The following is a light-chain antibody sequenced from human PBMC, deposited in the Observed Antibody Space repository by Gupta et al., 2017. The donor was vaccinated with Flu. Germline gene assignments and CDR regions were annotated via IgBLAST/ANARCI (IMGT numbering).Light chain of an antibody. V-gene: IGLV1-40*01. Sequence: NGGIAKGGEGDEVNWYQHTPGTAPKLLIYGNNNRSSGVPDRFSGSKSGTSASIAITGLQAEEETDYYCQSYDSSISGLVFGGGTKLTVL. CDR2: GNN. CDR1: IAKGGEGDE. CDR3: QSYDSSISGLV. J-gene: IGLJ2*01.